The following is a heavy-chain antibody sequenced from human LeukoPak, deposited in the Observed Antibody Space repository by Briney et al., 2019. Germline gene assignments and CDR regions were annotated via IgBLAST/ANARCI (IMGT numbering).Heavy chain of an antibody. CDR1: GFTFSSFA. V-gene: IGHV3-23*01. Sequence: GASLRLSCAASGFTFSSFAMSWVRQAPGKGLECVSTISVSGSTTYYADSVKGRFTISRDSPKNTLYLHMKSVRAEDTAVYYCAKGRRFLEWLLLDSWGQGILVTATS. J-gene: IGHJ4*02. CDR3: AKGRRFLEWLLLDS. CDR2: ISVSGSTT. D-gene: IGHD3-3*01.